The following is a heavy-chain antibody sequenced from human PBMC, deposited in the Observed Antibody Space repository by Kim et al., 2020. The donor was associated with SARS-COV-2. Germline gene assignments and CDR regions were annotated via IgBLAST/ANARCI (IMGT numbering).Heavy chain of an antibody. Sequence: GSTNYNPSLKSRVTISVDTSKNQFSLKLSSVTAADTAVYYCARGAGLFDYWGQGTLVTVSS. D-gene: IGHD6-19*01. J-gene: IGHJ4*02. CDR2: GST. CDR3: ARGAGLFDY. V-gene: IGHV4-34*01.